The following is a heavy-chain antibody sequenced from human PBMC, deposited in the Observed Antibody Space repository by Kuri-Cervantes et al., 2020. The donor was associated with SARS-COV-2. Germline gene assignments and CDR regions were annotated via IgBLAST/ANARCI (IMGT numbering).Heavy chain of an antibody. CDR1: GFTFSGHW. CDR2: INPDGSYT. J-gene: IGHJ4*02. V-gene: IGHV3-74*01. Sequence: GESLMISCAASGFTFSGHWIHWVRQAPGKGLVWVSRINPDGSYTNSADSVKGRFTLSRDNAKNMLFLQMNSLRAEDTAVYYCVRDGDHWNFDYWGQGTLVTVSS. CDR3: VRDGDHWNFDY. D-gene: IGHD1-1*01.